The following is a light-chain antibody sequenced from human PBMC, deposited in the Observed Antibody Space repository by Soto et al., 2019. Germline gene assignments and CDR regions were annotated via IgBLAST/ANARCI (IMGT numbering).Light chain of an antibody. CDR2: DAS. CDR3: QQYNNWPPAFT. V-gene: IGKV3-15*01. J-gene: IGKJ2*01. CDR1: QSVGTN. Sequence: EIVMTQSPATMSLSPGDRAALSCRASQSVGTNLAWYQQKPGQAPTLLIYDASTRATRLPDRFSGSGSGTEFNLTITSLQSEDFAIYYCQQYNNWPPAFTFGQGTKLEIK.